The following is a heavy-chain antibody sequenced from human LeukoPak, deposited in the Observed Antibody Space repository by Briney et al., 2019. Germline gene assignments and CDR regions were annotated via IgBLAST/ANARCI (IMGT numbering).Heavy chain of an antibody. D-gene: IGHD3-10*01. V-gene: IGHV3-23*01. CDR1: GFSFSNYA. J-gene: IGHJ4*01. CDR3: AKDSYGSGTYPSLFNY. Sequence: PGGSLRLSCAASGFSFSNYATSWVRQAPGKGLEWVSAIRGSGGSTYYADSVKGRFTISRDNSKNTLYLQMNSLRAEDTAVYYCAKDSYGSGTYPSLFNYWGHGALVTVSS. CDR2: IRGSGGST.